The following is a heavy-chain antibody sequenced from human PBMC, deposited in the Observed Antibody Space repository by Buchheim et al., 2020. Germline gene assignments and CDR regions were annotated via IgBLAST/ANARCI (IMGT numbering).Heavy chain of an antibody. Sequence: QVQLVESGGGVVQPGRSLRLSCAASGFTFSSYAIHWVRQAPGKGLEWVTVITYDGSNKYYADSVKGRFTVSRDNSKKTLYLHMNSLRPEDTAVYYCARVAVAGIFYYYYGLDVWGQGTT. CDR1: GFTFSSYA. CDR2: ITYDGSNK. J-gene: IGHJ6*02. V-gene: IGHV3-30-3*01. D-gene: IGHD6-19*01. CDR3: ARVAVAGIFYYYYGLDV.